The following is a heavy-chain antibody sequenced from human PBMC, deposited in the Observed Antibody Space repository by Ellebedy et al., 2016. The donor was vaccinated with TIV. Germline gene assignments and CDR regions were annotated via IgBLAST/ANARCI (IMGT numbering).Heavy chain of an antibody. CDR3: ASGPSGSAALAQY. V-gene: IGHV3-33*01. Sequence: PGGSLRLSCAASGLTFNNYGLHWVRQAPGKGLEWVAFIWFDGSTKYYADSVRGRFTISRDNSKNTLYLQMNSLRSEDTAIYYCASGPSGSAALAQYWGQGTLVTVSS. CDR1: GLTFNNYG. J-gene: IGHJ4*02. CDR2: IWFDGSTK. D-gene: IGHD1-26*01.